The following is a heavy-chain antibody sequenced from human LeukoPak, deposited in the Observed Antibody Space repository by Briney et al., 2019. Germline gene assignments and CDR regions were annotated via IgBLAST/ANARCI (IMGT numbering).Heavy chain of an antibody. CDR2: IYYSGST. D-gene: IGHD3-22*01. CDR1: GGSISSSSYY. J-gene: IGHJ4*02. Sequence: SETLSLTCTVSGGSISSSSYYWGWIRQPPGKGLEWIGSIYYSGSTYYNPSLKSRVTISVDTSKNQFSLKLSSVTAADTAVYYCARLGSSGYYYWGQGTLVTVSS. V-gene: IGHV4-39*07. CDR3: ARLGSSGYYY.